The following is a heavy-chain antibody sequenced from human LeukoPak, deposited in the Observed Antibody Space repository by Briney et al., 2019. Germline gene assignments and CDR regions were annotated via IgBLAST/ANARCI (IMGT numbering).Heavy chain of an antibody. CDR1: GFTFSDYY. J-gene: IGHJ6*02. CDR3: ARRQTGRGYGDSNLYYYYYGMDV. V-gene: IGHV3-11*03. Sequence: GGSLRLSCAASGFTFSDYYMSWIRQAPGKGLEWVSYISSSSSYTNYADSVKGRFTISRDNAKNSLYLQMNSLRAEDTAVYYCARRQTGRGYGDSNLYYYYYGMDVWGQGTTVTVSS. CDR2: ISSSSSYT. D-gene: IGHD4-17*01.